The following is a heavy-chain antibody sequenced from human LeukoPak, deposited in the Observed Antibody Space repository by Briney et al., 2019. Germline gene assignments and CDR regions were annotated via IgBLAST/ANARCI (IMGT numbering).Heavy chain of an antibody. CDR3: ASSMIVALDY. J-gene: IGHJ4*02. V-gene: IGHV3-30*04. CDR2: ISYDGSNK. Sequence: GRSLRLSCAASGFTFSSYAMHWVRQAPGKGLEWVAVISYDGSNKYYADSVKGRFTISRDNSKNTLYLQMNSLRAEDTAVYYCASSMIVALDYWGQGTLVTVSS. CDR1: GFTFSSYA. D-gene: IGHD3-22*01.